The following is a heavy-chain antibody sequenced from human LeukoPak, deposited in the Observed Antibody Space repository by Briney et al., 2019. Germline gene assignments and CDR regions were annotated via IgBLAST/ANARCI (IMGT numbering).Heavy chain of an antibody. V-gene: IGHV3-7*01. CDR1: GFSLSSYW. Sequence: GGSLRLSCVASGFSLSSYWMSWVRQAPGKGLEWVANIKQDGSETYYVDSVKGRFTISRDDAKNSVYLQMNRLRVEDTAVYFCARGQWLADYWGQGTLVTVSS. D-gene: IGHD6-19*01. J-gene: IGHJ4*02. CDR3: ARGQWLADY. CDR2: IKQDGSET.